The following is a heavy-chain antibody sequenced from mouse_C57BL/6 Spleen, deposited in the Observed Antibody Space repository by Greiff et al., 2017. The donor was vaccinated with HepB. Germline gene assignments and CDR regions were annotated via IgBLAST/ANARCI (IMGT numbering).Heavy chain of an antibody. J-gene: IGHJ4*01. CDR3: ARDSYYGSTYYAMDY. CDR2: INPYNGGT. Sequence: EVQLQQSGPVLVKPGASVKMSCKASGYTFTDYYMNWVKQSHGKSLEWIGVINPYNGGTSYNQKFKGKATLTVDKSSSTAYMELNSLTFEDSAVYYCARDSYYGSTYYAMDYWGQGTSVTVSS. V-gene: IGHV1-19*01. D-gene: IGHD1-1*01. CDR1: GYTFTDYY.